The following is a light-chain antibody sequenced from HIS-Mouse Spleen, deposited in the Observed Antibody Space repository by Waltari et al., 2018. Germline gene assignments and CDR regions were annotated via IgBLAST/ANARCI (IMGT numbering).Light chain of an antibody. CDR3: AAWDDSLNGWV. V-gene: IGLV1-44*01. CDR1: SSNIGSNT. J-gene: IGLJ3*02. CDR2: SNN. Sequence: QSVLTQPPSASGTPGQRVTISCSGSSSNIGSNTVNWYQQLPGTAPKLLSYSNNQRPSGVPSRFSGSKSGTSASLAISGLQSEDVADYYCAAWDDSLNGWVFGGGTKLTVL.